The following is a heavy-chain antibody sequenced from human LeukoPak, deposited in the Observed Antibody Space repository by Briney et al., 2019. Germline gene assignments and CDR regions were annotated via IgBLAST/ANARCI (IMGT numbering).Heavy chain of an antibody. CDR3: ARVTLSGVITRPGMDV. J-gene: IGHJ6*02. CDR1: GYNFRSYG. Sequence: GASVKVSCKASGYNFRSYGFNWVRQAPGQGLEWMGWIMDYNGNTKFAQKFQGRITLTTDTSTSTAYMELRSLRSDDTAIYYCARVTLSGVITRPGMDVWGQGTTVTVSS. D-gene: IGHD3-10*01. V-gene: IGHV1-18*01. CDR2: IMDYNGNT.